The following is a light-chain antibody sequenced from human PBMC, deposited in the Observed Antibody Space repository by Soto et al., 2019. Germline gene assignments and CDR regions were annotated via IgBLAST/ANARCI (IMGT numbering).Light chain of an antibody. CDR2: GSD. CDR3: QSYDNSLSCSV. CDR1: SSNIGASYD. V-gene: IGLV1-40*01. Sequence: QSVLTQPPSVSGAPGQRITISCTGNSSNIGASYDVHWYQQIPGRAPKLLIYGSDTRPSGVPDRFSASKSGTSASLAITGLQAEDEADYYCQSYDNSLSCSVFGGGTKLTVL. J-gene: IGLJ2*01.